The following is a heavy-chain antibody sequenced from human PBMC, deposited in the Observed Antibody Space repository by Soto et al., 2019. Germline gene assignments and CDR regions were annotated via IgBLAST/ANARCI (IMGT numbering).Heavy chain of an antibody. CDR1: GFTFSWYW. CDR3: ARVVGATYTLHN. V-gene: IGHV3-7*01. CDR2: IKQDGSEK. J-gene: IGHJ4*02. Sequence: EVQLVESGGGLVQPGGSLRLSCVDSGFTFSWYWMSWVRQAPGKGLEWVANIKQDGSEKHYVDSVKGRFTISRDNAKNSLYLKMSSLRAEDTAVYCCARVVGATYTLHNWGQGTLVTVSS. D-gene: IGHD1-26*01.